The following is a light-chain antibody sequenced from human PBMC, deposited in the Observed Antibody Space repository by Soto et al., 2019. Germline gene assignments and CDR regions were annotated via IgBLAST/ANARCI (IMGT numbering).Light chain of an antibody. CDR1: QSVSSY. CDR3: QQRSNWGVT. CDR2: YAS. J-gene: IGKJ4*01. V-gene: IGKV3-11*01. Sequence: EIVLTQSPATLSLSPGERATLSCRASQSVSSYLAWYQQKPGQAPRLLIYYASNRATGIPARFSGSGSGTDFNLTNSSLEPEDFAVYYCQQRSNWGVTFGGGTKVEIK.